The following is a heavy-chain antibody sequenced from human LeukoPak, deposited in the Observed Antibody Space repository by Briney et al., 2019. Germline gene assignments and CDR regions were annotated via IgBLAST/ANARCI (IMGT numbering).Heavy chain of an antibody. V-gene: IGHV3-7*04. J-gene: IGHJ4*02. CDR3: ARGDDFSGDH. CDR2: INPEGNEK. CDR1: GFTFSNFW. D-gene: IGHD2-21*02. Sequence: GGSLRLSCAVSGFTFSNFWMSWVHQAPGRGMEWVANINPEGNEKYHVESVKGRFIISRDNTKNLLFLQMNGLRVEDTAVYYCARGDDFSGDHWGQGTLVTVSS.